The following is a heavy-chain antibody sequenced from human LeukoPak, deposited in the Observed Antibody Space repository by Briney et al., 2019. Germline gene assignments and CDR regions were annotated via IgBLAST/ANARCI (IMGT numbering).Heavy chain of an antibody. CDR2: FYYSGST. V-gene: IGHV4-39*07. J-gene: IGHJ4*02. CDR1: GGSISSSSYY. CDR3: ARAAKRVFWSGYRFDY. Sequence: SETLSLTCTVSGGSISSSSYYWGWIRQPPGKGLEWIGCFYYSGSTYYNPSLKSRVTISVDTSKNQFSLKLSSVTAADTAVYYWARAAKRVFWSGYRFDYWGQGTLVTVSS. D-gene: IGHD3-3*01.